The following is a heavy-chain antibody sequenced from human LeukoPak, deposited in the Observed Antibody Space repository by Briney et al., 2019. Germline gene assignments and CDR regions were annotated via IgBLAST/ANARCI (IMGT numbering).Heavy chain of an antibody. D-gene: IGHD6-19*01. Sequence: GGSLRLSCAASGFTFSNAWMNWVRQAPGKGLEWVSSISSSSSYIYYADSVKGRFTISRDNAKNSLYLQMNSLRAEDTAVYYCARSRIAVAGQRPSAFDIWGQGTMVTVSS. J-gene: IGHJ3*02. CDR1: GFTFSNAW. V-gene: IGHV3-21*01. CDR2: ISSSSSYI. CDR3: ARSRIAVAGQRPSAFDI.